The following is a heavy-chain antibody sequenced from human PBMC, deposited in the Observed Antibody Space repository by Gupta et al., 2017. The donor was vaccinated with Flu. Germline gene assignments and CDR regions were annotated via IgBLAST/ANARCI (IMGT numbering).Heavy chain of an antibody. CDR3: ARILYTNTWYEDY. D-gene: IGHD6-13*01. Sequence: QVQLQESGPGLVKPSETLSLTCTVSGGFIASYYWTWIRQPPGKGLEWIGYIYYNGGTSYNPSLRSRVTMSVDTSKNQLSLKVSSVTAADTAVYYCARILYTNTWYEDYWGQGNLVTVSS. V-gene: IGHV4-59*01. CDR1: GGFIASYY. CDR2: IYYNGGT. J-gene: IGHJ4*02.